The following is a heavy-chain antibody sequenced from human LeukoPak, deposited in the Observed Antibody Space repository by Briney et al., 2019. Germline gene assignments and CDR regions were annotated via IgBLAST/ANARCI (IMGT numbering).Heavy chain of an antibody. CDR2: IYYSGST. J-gene: IGHJ6*03. CDR3: ARREWANYYYYYMDV. V-gene: IGHV4-39*01. CDR1: GGSISSSSYY. D-gene: IGHD3-3*01. Sequence: PSETLSLTCTVSGGSISSSSYYWGWIRQPPGKGLEWIGSIYYSGSTYYNPSLKSRVTISVDTSKNQFSLKLSSVTAAGTAAYYCARREWANYYYYYMDVWGKGTTVTVSS.